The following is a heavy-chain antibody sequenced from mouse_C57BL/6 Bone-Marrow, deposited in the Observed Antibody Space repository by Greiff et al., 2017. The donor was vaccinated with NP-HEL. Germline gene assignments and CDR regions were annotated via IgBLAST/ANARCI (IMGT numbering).Heavy chain of an antibody. CDR3: ARTTMVTTYFDS. Sequence: EVQLQQSGAELVKPGASVKLSCTASGFNIKDYYMHWVKQRTEQGLEWIGRIDPEDGETKYAPKFQGKAPITVAKSSNTAYLPLSSLTSEDTAVYSCARTTMVTTYFDSCGQGTTLTVSS. CDR1: GFNIKDYY. J-gene: IGHJ2*01. V-gene: IGHV14-2*01. CDR2: IDPEDGET. D-gene: IGHD2-2*01.